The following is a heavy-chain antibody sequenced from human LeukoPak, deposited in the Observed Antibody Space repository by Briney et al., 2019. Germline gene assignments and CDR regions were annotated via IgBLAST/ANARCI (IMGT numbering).Heavy chain of an antibody. CDR3: AKDVYGSGWYGSFDF. CDR2: IRYDGSNK. D-gene: IGHD6-19*01. J-gene: IGHJ4*02. V-gene: IGHV3-30*02. Sequence: GGSLRLSCAASGFTFSSYGMHWVRQAPGPGPEWGAFIRYDGSNKYYVDSVKGRFTISRDNSKNTLYLRMNSLRAEDTAVYYCAKDVYGSGWYGSFDFWGQGTLVTVSS. CDR1: GFTFSSYG.